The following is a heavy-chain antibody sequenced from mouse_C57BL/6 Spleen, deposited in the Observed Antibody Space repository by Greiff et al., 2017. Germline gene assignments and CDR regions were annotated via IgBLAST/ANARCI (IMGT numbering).Heavy chain of an antibody. V-gene: IGHV1-15*01. CDR2: IDPATGGT. CDR3: TRRWDAMDD. CDR1: GYTFTDYE. D-gene: IGHD1-1*02. Sequence: QVQLQQSGAELVRPGASVTLSCKASGYTFTDYEMHWVKQTPAHGLEWIGDIDPATGGTAYNQKFKGKAILTADKSSSTAYMELRSLTSEDSAVYYCTRRWDAMDDWGQGTSVTVSS. J-gene: IGHJ4*01.